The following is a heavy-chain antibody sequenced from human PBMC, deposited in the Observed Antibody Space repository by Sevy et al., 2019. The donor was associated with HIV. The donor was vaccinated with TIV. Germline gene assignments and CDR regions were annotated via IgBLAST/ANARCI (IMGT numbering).Heavy chain of an antibody. V-gene: IGHV4-59*01. CDR2: VYYSGST. Sequence: SETLSLTCTVSGGSMNNYFWSWIRQPPGKGLEWIGYVYYSGSTNHNPSLKSRVTMSVDTSKKQFSLKMRSVTAADTAVYYCPRESIGAIGDFDYWGQGTLVTVSS. CDR1: GGSMNNYF. CDR3: PRESIGAIGDFDY. J-gene: IGHJ4*02. D-gene: IGHD6-13*01.